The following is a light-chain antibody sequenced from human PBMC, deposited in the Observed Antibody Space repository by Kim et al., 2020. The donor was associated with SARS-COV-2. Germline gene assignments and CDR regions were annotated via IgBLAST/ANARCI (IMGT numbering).Light chain of an antibody. V-gene: IGKV3-20*01. CDR3: QLYGSSPGYT. CDR2: GAS. CDR1: QSVSSSY. J-gene: IGKJ2*01. Sequence: EIVLTQSPGTLSLSPGERATLSCRASQSVSSSYLAWYQQKPGQAPRLLIYGASSRATGIPDRFSGSGSGTDFTLTISRLEPEDFAVYYCQLYGSSPGYTFGQGTLLE.